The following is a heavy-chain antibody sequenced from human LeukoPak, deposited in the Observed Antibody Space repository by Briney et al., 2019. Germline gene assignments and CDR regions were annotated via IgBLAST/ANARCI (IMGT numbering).Heavy chain of an antibody. Sequence: AGGSLRLSCAASGFTFSSYWMSWVRQAPGKGLEWVANIKQDGSERYYVDSVKGRFTISGDNAKNSLYLQMNSLRAEDTAVYYCTRSVGAAFDIWGQGTMVTVSS. CDR2: IKQDGSER. D-gene: IGHD3-10*01. J-gene: IGHJ3*02. V-gene: IGHV3-7*01. CDR3: TRSVGAAFDI. CDR1: GFTFSSYW.